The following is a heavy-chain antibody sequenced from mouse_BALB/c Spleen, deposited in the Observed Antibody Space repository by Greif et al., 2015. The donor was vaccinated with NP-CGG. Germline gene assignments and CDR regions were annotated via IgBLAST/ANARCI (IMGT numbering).Heavy chain of an antibody. J-gene: IGHJ3*01. D-gene: IGHD2-3*01. V-gene: IGHV1-55*01. CDR3: ARLYVTFPAWFAY. CDR2: IYPGSGST. CDR1: GYNFTSYW. Sequence: VQLQQSGAELVKPGTSVKLSCKASGYNFTSYWINWVKLRPGQGLEWIGDIYPGSGSTNYNEKFKSKATLTVDTSSSPPNSQPSGLAFGASPFFSCARLYVTFPAWFAYWGQGTLVTVSA.